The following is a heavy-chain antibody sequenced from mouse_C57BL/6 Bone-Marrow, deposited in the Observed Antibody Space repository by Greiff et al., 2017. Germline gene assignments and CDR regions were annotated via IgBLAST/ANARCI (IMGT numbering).Heavy chain of an antibody. V-gene: IGHV14-4*01. J-gene: IGHJ2*01. Sequence: EVKLMESGAELVRPGASVKLSCTASGFNIKDDYMHWVKQRPEQGLEWIGWIDPENGDTEYASKFQGKATITADTSSNTAYLQLSSLTSEDTAVXYCTLANGDDYWGQGTTLTVSS. D-gene: IGHD4-1*01. CDR2: IDPENGDT. CDR1: GFNIKDDY. CDR3: TLANGDDY.